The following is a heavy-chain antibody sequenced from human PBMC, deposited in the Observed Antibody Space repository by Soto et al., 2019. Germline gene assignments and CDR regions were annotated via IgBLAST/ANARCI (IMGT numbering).Heavy chain of an antibody. D-gene: IGHD6-19*01. Sequence: PGGSLRLSCAASGFTSSSYAMSWVRQAPGKGLEWVSAISGSGGSTYYADSVKGRFTISRDNSKNTLYLQMNSLRAEDTAVYYCAKVPGLAYYFDYWGQGTLVTVSS. CDR2: ISGSGGST. V-gene: IGHV3-23*01. J-gene: IGHJ4*02. CDR1: GFTSSSYA. CDR3: AKVPGLAYYFDY.